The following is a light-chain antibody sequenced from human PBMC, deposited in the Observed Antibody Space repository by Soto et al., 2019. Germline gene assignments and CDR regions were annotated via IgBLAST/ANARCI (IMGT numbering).Light chain of an antibody. CDR2: AAS. Sequence: DMEMTQSPSSLSASVGDRVTITCRACQSISKYLNWYQHKPGKVPKLLIYAASSLQSGVPTRFSGSGSGTDFTLTINCLQPEDFATYYWQQSCGTPITFGLGSQIEI. CDR3: QQSCGTPIT. J-gene: IGKJ2*01. CDR1: QSISKY. V-gene: IGKV1-39*01.